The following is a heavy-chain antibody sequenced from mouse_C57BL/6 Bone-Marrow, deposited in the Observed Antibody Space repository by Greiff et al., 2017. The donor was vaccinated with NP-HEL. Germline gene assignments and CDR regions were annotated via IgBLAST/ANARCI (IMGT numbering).Heavy chain of an antibody. CDR1: GFTFSSYG. Sequence: EVQLVESGGDLVKPGGSLKLSCAASGFTFSSYGMSWVRQTPDKRLEWVATISSGGSYTYYPDSVKGRFTISRDNAKNTLYLQTSSLKSEDTAMYYCARQGSNLPWYFDVWGTGTTVTVSS. CDR2: ISSGGSYT. CDR3: ARQGSNLPWYFDV. J-gene: IGHJ1*03. D-gene: IGHD2-5*01. V-gene: IGHV5-6*01.